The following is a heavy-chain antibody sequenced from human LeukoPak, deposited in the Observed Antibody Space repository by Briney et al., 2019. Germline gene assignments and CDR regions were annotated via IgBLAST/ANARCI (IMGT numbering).Heavy chain of an antibody. D-gene: IGHD2-15*01. V-gene: IGHV1-69*05. CDR3: ARGLLDCSGGSCYSPPPE. CDR1: GVTFSSYA. J-gene: IGHJ4*02. CDR2: IIPIFGTA. Sequence: SVKVSCKASGVTFSSYAISWVRQAPGQGLEWMGGIIPIFGTANYAHKFQGRVTITTDESTSTAYMALSSLRSEGTAVYYCARGLLDCSGGSCYSPPPEWGQGTLVTVSS.